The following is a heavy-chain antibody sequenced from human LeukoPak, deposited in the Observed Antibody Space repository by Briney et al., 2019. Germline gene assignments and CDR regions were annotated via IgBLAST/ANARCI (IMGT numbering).Heavy chain of an antibody. CDR2: IKSKTDGGTT. V-gene: IGHV3-15*01. J-gene: IGHJ4*02. CDR1: GFTFSNAW. Sequence: GGSLRLSCAASGFTFSNAWMSWVRQAPGKGLEWVGRIKSKTDGGTTDYAAPVTGRFTISRDDSKNTLYLQMNSLKTEDTAVYYCTTSILGYCSSTSCSLDYWGQGTLVTVSS. D-gene: IGHD2-2*01. CDR3: TTSILGYCSSTSCSLDY.